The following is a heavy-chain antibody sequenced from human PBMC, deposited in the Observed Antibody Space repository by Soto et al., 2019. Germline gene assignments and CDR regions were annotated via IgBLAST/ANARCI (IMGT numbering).Heavy chain of an antibody. J-gene: IGHJ4*02. D-gene: IGHD2-21*02. CDR3: ARDGPRLLHFDY. V-gene: IGHV4-31*01. CDR2: IRYSGHT. CDR1: GGSISSGGYY. Sequence: QVQLQASGPGLVKPSQTLSLTCTVSGGSISSGGYYWSWIRQHPGKGLEWIGYIRYSGHTYYTQSLKSQVTITVDTYKNQFFLKLSSVTAADTAVYYCARDGPRLLHFDYWGRGTLVTVSS.